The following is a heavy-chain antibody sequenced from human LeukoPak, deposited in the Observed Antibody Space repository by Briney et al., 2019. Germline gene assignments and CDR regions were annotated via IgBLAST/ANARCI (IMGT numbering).Heavy chain of an antibody. CDR3: ARSWYSRRMDV. Sequence: GGSLRLSCAASGFTFSSYWMSWVRQAPGEGLEWVANIKQDGSEKYYVDSVKGRFTISRDNAKNSLYLQMNSLRAEDTAVYYCARSWYSRRMDVWGQGTTVTVSS. CDR1: GFTFSSYW. V-gene: IGHV3-7*01. CDR2: IKQDGSEK. J-gene: IGHJ6*02. D-gene: IGHD6-13*01.